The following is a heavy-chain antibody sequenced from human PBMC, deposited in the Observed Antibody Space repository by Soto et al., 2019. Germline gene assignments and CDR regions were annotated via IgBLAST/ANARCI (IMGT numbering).Heavy chain of an antibody. J-gene: IGHJ6*02. V-gene: IGHV4-31*03. Sequence: QVQLQESGPGLVKPSQTLSLTCTVSGGSISSGGYYWSWIRQHPGKGLEWIGYIYYSGSTYYNPSLKSRVTISVDTSKNQFSLKLSSVTAADTAVYYCARVSLGDPEIIYGMDVWGQGTTVTVSS. D-gene: IGHD4-17*01. CDR2: IYYSGST. CDR1: GGSISSGGYY. CDR3: ARVSLGDPEIIYGMDV.